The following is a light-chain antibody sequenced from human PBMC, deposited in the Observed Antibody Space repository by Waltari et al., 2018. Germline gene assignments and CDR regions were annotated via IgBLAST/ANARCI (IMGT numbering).Light chain of an antibody. CDR1: QTINNW. V-gene: IGKV1-5*03. CDR2: DAS. Sequence: DIKMTPSPSTLSASVGDKVTITCRASQTINNWLAWYQLKPGKAPKILIYDASTLHSGVPSRFSGSRSETQFTLTISSLQPDDFATYFCHQYNTFSGSFGQGTKVEVK. J-gene: IGKJ1*01. CDR3: HQYNTFSGS.